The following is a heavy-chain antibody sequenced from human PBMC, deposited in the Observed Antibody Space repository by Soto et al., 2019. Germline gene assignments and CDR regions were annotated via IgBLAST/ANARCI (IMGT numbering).Heavy chain of an antibody. J-gene: IGHJ4*02. D-gene: IGHD6-19*01. CDR2: IYYSGNT. V-gene: IGHV4-39*01. Sequence: QLQLQESGPGLVKPSETLSLTCTVSGGSISSSSYYWVWIRQPPGKGLEWIGSIYYSGNTYYNPSLKSRVTISVDTSKNQFSLKLNSVTAADTAVYYCARHRLLDRIAVAGPGDYWGQGTLVTVSS. CDR1: GGSISSSSYY. CDR3: ARHRLLDRIAVAGPGDY.